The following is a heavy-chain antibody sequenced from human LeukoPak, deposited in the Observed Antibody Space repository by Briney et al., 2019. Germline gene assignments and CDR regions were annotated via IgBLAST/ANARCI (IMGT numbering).Heavy chain of an antibody. D-gene: IGHD4-23*01. Sequence: GGSLRLSCAASGFTFSSYSMNWVRQAPGKGLEWVSYISSSSSTIYYADSVKGRFTISRDNAKNSLYLQMNSLRAEDTAVYYCARDADYGGSFGYNWFDPWGQGTLVTVSS. CDR2: ISSSSSTI. V-gene: IGHV3-48*01. CDR3: ARDADYGGSFGYNWFDP. J-gene: IGHJ5*02. CDR1: GFTFSSYS.